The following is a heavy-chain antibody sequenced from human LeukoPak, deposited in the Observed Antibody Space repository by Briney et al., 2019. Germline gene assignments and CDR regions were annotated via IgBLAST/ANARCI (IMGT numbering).Heavy chain of an antibody. Sequence: GGSLRLSCAASGFTFSSYAMSWVRQAPGKGLEWVSAISGSGGSTYYADSVKGRFTISRDNSKNTLYLQMNSLRAEDTAVYYCAQDRAWIEFYFWGQGTLVTVSS. J-gene: IGHJ4*02. D-gene: IGHD5-12*01. CDR2: ISGSGGST. CDR3: AQDRAWIEFYF. V-gene: IGHV3-23*01. CDR1: GFTFSSYA.